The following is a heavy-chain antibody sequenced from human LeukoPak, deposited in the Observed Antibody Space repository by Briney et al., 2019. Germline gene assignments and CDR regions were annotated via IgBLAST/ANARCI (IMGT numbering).Heavy chain of an antibody. J-gene: IGHJ6*02. CDR3: ARVERYYDSSGYYSYGMDV. V-gene: IGHV3-53*01. Sequence: PGGSLRLSCAASGFTVSSNYMSWVRQAPGKGLEWVSVIYSGGSTYYADSVKSRFTISRDNSKNTLYLQMNSLRAEDTAVYYCARVERYYDSSGYYSYGMDVWGQGTTVTVSS. D-gene: IGHD3-22*01. CDR1: GFTVSSNY. CDR2: IYSGGST.